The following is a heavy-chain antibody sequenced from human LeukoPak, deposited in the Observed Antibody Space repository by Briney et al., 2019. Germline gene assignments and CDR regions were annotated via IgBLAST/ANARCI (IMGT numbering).Heavy chain of an antibody. Sequence: ASVKVSCKASGYTFTRYHMHWVRQAPGQGLEWMGWISPYNGNINYAQNIQGRVTMTTDTSTSTAYMELRSLRFEDTAVYYCARLISLTTPPYFYYDMDVWGQGTTVIVSS. V-gene: IGHV1-18*04. J-gene: IGHJ6*02. D-gene: IGHD1-1*01. CDR3: ARLISLTTPPYFYYDMDV. CDR1: GYTFTRYH. CDR2: ISPYNGNI.